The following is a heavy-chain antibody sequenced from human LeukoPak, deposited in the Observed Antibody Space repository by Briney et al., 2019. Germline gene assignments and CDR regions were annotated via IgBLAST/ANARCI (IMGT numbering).Heavy chain of an antibody. Sequence: GGSLRLSCAASGFLFSTYPMHWVRQAPGKGLEWVAFIRSDGNIDSYADSVKGRFTISRDNSKNTLYLHMNSLRPEDTAIYYCAKDLVATTDIGIYFEYWGQGTLVTVSS. CDR3: AKDLVATTDIGIYFEY. J-gene: IGHJ4*02. V-gene: IGHV3-30*02. D-gene: IGHD3-3*02. CDR2: IRSDGNID. CDR1: GFLFSTYP.